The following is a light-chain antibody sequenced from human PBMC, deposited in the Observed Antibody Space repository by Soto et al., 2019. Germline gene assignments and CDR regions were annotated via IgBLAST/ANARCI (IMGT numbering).Light chain of an antibody. Sequence: EIVMTQSPATLSVSPGERATLSCRASQSVSSNLAWYQQKPGQAPRPLIYGASTRATGIPVRFSGSGSGTEFTLTISGLQSEDFAVYYCQQYNNWPPTFGQGTKVEIK. CDR3: QQYNNWPPT. CDR1: QSVSSN. CDR2: GAS. J-gene: IGKJ1*01. V-gene: IGKV3-15*01.